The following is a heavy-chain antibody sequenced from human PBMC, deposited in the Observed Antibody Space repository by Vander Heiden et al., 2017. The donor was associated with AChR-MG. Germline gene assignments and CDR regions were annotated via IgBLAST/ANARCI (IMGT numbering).Heavy chain of an antibody. V-gene: IGHV4-38-2*01. D-gene: IGHD3-16*01. CDR3: ARDPPGYQVPLGEPWFDP. J-gene: IGHJ5*02. CDR2: IYHRGTT. Sequence: QVQLQESGPGLIKPSETLSLTCAVSGFSITRGYNWGWSRQPPGKGLQWIGNIYHRGTTYYDPSLESRVTISMDTSKNQFSLRLTSVTAADTAVYYCARDPPGYQVPLGEPWFDPWGQGTLVTVSS. CDR1: GFSITRGYN.